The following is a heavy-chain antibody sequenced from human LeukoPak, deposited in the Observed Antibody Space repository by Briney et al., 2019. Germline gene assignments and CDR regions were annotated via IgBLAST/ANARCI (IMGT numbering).Heavy chain of an antibody. V-gene: IGHV3-30*02. CDR2: IRYGGSNK. J-gene: IGHJ4*02. Sequence: GGSLRLSCVASGFTFGSYGMHWVRQAPGKGLEWVSFIRYGGSNKYYADSVKGRFTISRDNSKNTLYLQMNSLRAEDTAVYYCAKASYDSSGYYYKGAPKKYYFDYWGQGTLVTVSS. D-gene: IGHD3-22*01. CDR1: GFTFGSYG. CDR3: AKASYDSSGYYYKGAPKKYYFDY.